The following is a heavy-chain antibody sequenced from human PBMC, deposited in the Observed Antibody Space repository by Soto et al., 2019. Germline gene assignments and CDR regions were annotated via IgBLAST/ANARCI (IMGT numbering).Heavy chain of an antibody. Sequence: QVQLVQSGAEVKKPGSSVKVSCKASGGTFRSYAISWVRQAPGQGLEWMGGIIPIFGTANYAQKFQGRVTTTADDPMSTPYMELSSLRSEDTAVYYCARDQQYYYSSGSAFDYWGQGTLVTVSS. CDR3: ARDQQYYYSSGSAFDY. CDR1: GGTFRSYA. CDR2: IIPIFGTA. V-gene: IGHV1-69*01. J-gene: IGHJ4*02. D-gene: IGHD3-22*01.